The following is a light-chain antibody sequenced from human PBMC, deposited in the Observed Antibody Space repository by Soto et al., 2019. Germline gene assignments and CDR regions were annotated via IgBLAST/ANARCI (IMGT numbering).Light chain of an antibody. CDR1: QSVSRN. CDR3: QQYKNWPPVT. Sequence: ETMLTQSPATLSVSPGERATLSCRASQSVSRNLAWYQQKPGQPPRLLIHAASTRATGVPARFSGSGSGTEFTLTISSLQSEDFAVYYCQQYKNWPPVTFGGGTRV. J-gene: IGKJ4*01. V-gene: IGKV3-15*01. CDR2: AAS.